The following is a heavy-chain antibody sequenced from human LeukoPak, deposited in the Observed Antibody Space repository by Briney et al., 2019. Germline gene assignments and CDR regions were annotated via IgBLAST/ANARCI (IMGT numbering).Heavy chain of an antibody. CDR1: GFTFSSYS. CDR3: ARRKEIDY. J-gene: IGHJ4*02. Sequence: EGHMRLSCAASGFTFSSYSMNWVRQPPGKGLEWVTSISSSGSTIYYADSVRGRFTISRDNAKNSLYLQMTSLRAEDTAVYYCARRKEIDYWGQGTLVTVSS. V-gene: IGHV3-48*01. CDR2: ISSSGSTI.